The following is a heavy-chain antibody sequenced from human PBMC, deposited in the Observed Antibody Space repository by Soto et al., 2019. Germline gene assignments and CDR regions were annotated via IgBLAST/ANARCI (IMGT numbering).Heavy chain of an antibody. D-gene: IGHD5-12*01. V-gene: IGHV3-53*01. Sequence: EVQLVESGGGLIQPGGSLRLSCAASGFTVSSNHMSWVRQAPGKGLEWVSLIYSGGSTYYADSVKGRFTISRDNSENTLYLQMNSLRAEDTAVYYCAIRRGYRGYDSALDIWGQGTMVTVSS. CDR1: GFTVSSNH. CDR3: AIRRGYRGYDSALDI. J-gene: IGHJ3*02. CDR2: IYSGGST.